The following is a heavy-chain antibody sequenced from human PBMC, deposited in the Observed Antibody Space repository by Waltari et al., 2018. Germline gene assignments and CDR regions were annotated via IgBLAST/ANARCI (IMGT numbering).Heavy chain of an antibody. V-gene: IGHV5-51*01. D-gene: IGHD2-2*01. CDR3: ANYCSVTSCGADYFQY. J-gene: IGHJ1*01. CDR1: GYSLATYW. Sequence: EVQLVQSGAEVKKPGESLKISCKGSGYSLATYWIGWVRQLPGKGLEYMGIVYPGDSDTRYSPSFQGQVTISADKSISTAYLQWSSLEASDTAIYYCANYCSVTSCGADYFQYWGQGTLVTVSS. CDR2: VYPGDSDT.